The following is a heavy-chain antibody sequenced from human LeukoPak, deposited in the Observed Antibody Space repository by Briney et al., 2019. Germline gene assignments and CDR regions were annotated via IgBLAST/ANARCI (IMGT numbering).Heavy chain of an antibody. J-gene: IGHJ4*02. CDR3: ARAIFVGYSGFDY. D-gene: IGHD1-26*01. Sequence: ASVKVSCKASGYTFTGYYMHWLRHAPGQGLEWMGRINPNSGGTNYAQKFQGRVTLTRDTSISTAYMELNRLTSDDTAVFYCARAIFVGYSGFDYWGQGTLITVSS. CDR2: INPNSGGT. V-gene: IGHV1-2*06. CDR1: GYTFTGYY.